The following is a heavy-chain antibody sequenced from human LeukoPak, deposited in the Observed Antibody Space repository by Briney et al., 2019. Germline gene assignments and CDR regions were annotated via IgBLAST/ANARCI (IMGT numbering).Heavy chain of an antibody. D-gene: IGHD2-21*02. CDR2: ISSSGSTI. J-gene: IGHJ3*02. V-gene: IGHV3-11*01. Sequence: GGSLRLSCAASGFTFSDYYMSWIRQAPGKGLEWVSYISSSGSTIYYADSVKGRFTISRDNAKNSLYLQMNSLGAEDTAVYYCARDCGGDCYSLDDAFDIWGQGTMVTVSS. CDR3: ARDCGGDCYSLDDAFDI. CDR1: GFTFSDYY.